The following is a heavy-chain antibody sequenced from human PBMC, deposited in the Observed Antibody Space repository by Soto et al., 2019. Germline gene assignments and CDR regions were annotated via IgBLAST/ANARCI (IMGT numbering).Heavy chain of an antibody. Sequence: EVQLVESGGVVVQPGGSLRLSCAASGFTFDDYTMHWVRQAPGKGLEWVSLISWDGGSTYYADSVKGRFTISRDNSKNSQYLQMNSLRTEDTALYYCAKDIAASGWYSLDYWGQGTLVTVSS. V-gene: IGHV3-43*01. CDR1: GFTFDDYT. CDR3: AKDIAASGWYSLDY. CDR2: ISWDGGST. J-gene: IGHJ4*02. D-gene: IGHD6-19*01.